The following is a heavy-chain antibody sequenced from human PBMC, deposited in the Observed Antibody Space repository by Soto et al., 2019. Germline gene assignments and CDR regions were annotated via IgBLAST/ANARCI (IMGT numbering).Heavy chain of an antibody. V-gene: IGHV4-59*08. Sequence: SETLSLTCTVSGGSISSYYWSWIRQPPGKGLEWIGYIYYSGSTNYNPSLKSRVTISVDTSKNQFSLKLSSVTAADTAVYYCARLDGYDILSSCWFDPWGQGTLVTVSS. CDR1: GGSISSYY. J-gene: IGHJ5*02. D-gene: IGHD3-9*01. CDR3: ARLDGYDILSSCWFDP. CDR2: IYYSGST.